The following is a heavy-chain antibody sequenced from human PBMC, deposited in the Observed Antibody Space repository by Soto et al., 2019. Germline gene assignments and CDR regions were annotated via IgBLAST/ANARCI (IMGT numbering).Heavy chain of an antibody. CDR1: GFTFSSYA. J-gene: IGHJ4*02. V-gene: IGHV3-23*01. CDR2: ISGSGGST. D-gene: IGHD2-2*01. CDR3: AKGWVQHIVVVPAAVDY. Sequence: GSLRLSCAASGFTFSSYAMSWVRQAPGKGLEWVSAISGSGGSTYYADSVKGRFTISRDNSKNTLYLQMNSLRAEDTAVYYCAKGWVQHIVVVPAAVDYWGQGTLVTVSS.